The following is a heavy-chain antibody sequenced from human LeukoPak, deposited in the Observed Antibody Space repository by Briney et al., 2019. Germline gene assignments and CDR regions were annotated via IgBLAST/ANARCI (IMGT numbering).Heavy chain of an antibody. J-gene: IGHJ4*02. D-gene: IGHD3-22*01. Sequence: ASVKVSCKASGYTFTSYGISWVRQAPGQGLEWMGWISAYNGNTNYAQKLQGRVTMTTDTSTSTAYMELRSLRSDDTAVYYCARDWVSNYYYGSSGYSPHFDYWGQGTLVTVSS. CDR1: GYTFTSYG. CDR3: ARDWVSNYYYGSSGYSPHFDY. V-gene: IGHV1-18*04. CDR2: ISAYNGNT.